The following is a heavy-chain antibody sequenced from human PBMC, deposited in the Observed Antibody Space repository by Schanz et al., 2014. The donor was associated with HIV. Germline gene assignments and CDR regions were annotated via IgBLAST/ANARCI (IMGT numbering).Heavy chain of an antibody. Sequence: QVQLVQSGAEEKKPGSSVNVSCKTSGGTFSNYAISWVRQAPGQGLEWMGWINPANGVTKYAQKFRDRVTLTRDTSISTLYMELTSLRSDDTAVYYCVRHVNFLKTDFWGQGTLVTVSS. V-gene: IGHV1-2*02. CDR1: GGTFSNYA. CDR2: INPANGVT. D-gene: IGHD3-3*01. CDR3: VRHVNFLKTDF. J-gene: IGHJ4*02.